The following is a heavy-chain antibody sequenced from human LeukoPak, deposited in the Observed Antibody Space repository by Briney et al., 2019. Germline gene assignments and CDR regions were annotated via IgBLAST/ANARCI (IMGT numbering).Heavy chain of an antibody. V-gene: IGHV1-18*01. CDR2: ISTYNGNT. CDR3: ARQGYGDNPQGAADY. Sequence: VASVKVSCKASGYTFINYDFSWVRQAPGQGLEWMGWISTYNGNTNYAQKLQGRVTMTTDTSTSTAYMELRSLRSDDTAVYYCARQGYGDNPQGAADYWGQGTLVTVSS. CDR1: GYTFINYD. D-gene: IGHD4-23*01. J-gene: IGHJ4*02.